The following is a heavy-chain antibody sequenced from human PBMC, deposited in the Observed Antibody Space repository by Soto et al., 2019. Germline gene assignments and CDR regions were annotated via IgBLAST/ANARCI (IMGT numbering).Heavy chain of an antibody. CDR1: GFTFSSYG. CDR2: ISYDGSNK. V-gene: IGHV3-30*18. D-gene: IGHD6-6*01. J-gene: IGHJ6*02. CDR3: AKDMPRIAARQYDYYYGMDV. Sequence: QVQLVESGGGVVQPGRSLRLSCAASGFTFSSYGMHWVRQAPGKGLEWVAVISYDGSNKYYADYVKGRFTISRDNSKNTLYLQMNSLKAEDTAVYYGAKDMPRIAARQYDYYYGMDVWGQGTTVTVSS.